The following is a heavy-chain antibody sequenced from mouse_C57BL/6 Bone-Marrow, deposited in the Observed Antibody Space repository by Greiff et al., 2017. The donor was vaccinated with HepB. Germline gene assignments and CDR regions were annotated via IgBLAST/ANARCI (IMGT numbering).Heavy chain of an antibody. CDR1: GYTFTDYY. V-gene: IGHV1-26*01. D-gene: IGHD2-4*01. CDR2: INPNNGGT. J-gene: IGHJ2*01. CDR3: ASGYDYDPFDY. Sequence: EVQLQQSGPELVKPGASVKISCKASGYTFTDYYMNWVKQSHGKSLEWIGDINPNNGGTSYNQKFKGKATLTVDKSSSTAYMELRSLTSEDSAVYDCASGYDYDPFDYWGQGTTLTVSS.